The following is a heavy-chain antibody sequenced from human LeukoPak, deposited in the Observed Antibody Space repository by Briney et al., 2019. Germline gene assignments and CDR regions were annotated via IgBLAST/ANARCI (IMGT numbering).Heavy chain of an antibody. CDR2: VSYGGNDY. J-gene: IGHJ4*02. CDR1: GFTFSGYA. Sequence: GRSLRLSCAASGFTFSGYAMNWVRQAPGKGLEWVAVVSYGGNDYYYADSVKGRFTISRDNSKNTLYLQMNSLRAEDTAVYYCAKPTGDTGWYGLFEYWGQGTLVTVSS. D-gene: IGHD6-19*01. CDR3: AKPTGDTGWYGLFEY. V-gene: IGHV3-30*18.